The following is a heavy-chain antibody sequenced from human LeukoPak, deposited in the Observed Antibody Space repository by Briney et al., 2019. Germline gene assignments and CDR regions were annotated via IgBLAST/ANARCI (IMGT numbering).Heavy chain of an antibody. CDR1: GFSFHDYT. D-gene: IGHD3-9*01. CDR3: AREYFDPSDYYYYMDV. V-gene: IGHV3-74*01. CDR2: INSDGSDT. Sequence: PGGSLRLSCSASGFSFHDYTMHWVRQAPGKGLVWVSRINSDGSDTSYADSVKGRFTISRDNAKNTVYLQMNSLRAEDTAMYYCAREYFDPSDYYYYMDVWGKGTTVTVSS. J-gene: IGHJ6*03.